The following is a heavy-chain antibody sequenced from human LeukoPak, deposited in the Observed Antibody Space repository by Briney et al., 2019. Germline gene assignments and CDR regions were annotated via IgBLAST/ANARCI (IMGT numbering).Heavy chain of an antibody. Sequence: PGGSLRLSCAASGFTFSSYEMNWVRQGPGQGLEWVAYISSSGSTVYYADSVKGRFTISRDNAKNSLLLQMNSLRAEDTADYYCAREKFYDNSGYDYWGQGTLVTVSS. D-gene: IGHD3-22*01. V-gene: IGHV3-48*03. J-gene: IGHJ4*02. CDR1: GFTFSSYE. CDR3: AREKFYDNSGYDY. CDR2: ISSSGSTV.